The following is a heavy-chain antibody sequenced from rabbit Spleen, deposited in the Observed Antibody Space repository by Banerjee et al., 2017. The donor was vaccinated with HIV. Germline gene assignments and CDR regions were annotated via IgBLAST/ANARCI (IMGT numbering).Heavy chain of an antibody. D-gene: IGHD4-2*01. CDR2: IYTGNGRT. V-gene: IGHV1S40*01. CDR3: ANGVSIDYFRL. Sequence: QSLEESGGDLVKPGASLTLTCKASGFDFISSYYMCWVRQAPGKGLEWIGCIYTGNGRTYYANWAKGRFTISKTSSTTVTLQLNSLTAADTATYFCANGVSIDYFRLWGPGTLVTVS. CDR1: GFDFISSYY. J-gene: IGHJ4*01.